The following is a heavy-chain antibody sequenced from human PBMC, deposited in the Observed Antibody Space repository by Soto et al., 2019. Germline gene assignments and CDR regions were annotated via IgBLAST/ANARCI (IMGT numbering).Heavy chain of an antibody. CDR2: ISGSGGST. D-gene: IGHD3-3*01. CDR1: GFTFSSYA. J-gene: IGHJ4*02. CDR3: ATIPAAIFGVVILGGYYFDY. V-gene: IGHV3-23*01. Sequence: EVQLLESGGGLVQPGGSLRLSCAASGFTFSSYAMSWVRQAPGKGLEWVSAISGSGGSTYYADSVKGRFTISRDNSKNTLYLQMNSLRAEDTAVYYCATIPAAIFGVVILGGYYFDYWGQGTLVTVSS.